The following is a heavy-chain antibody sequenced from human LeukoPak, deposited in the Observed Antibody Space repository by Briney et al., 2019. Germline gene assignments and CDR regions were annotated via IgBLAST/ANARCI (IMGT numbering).Heavy chain of an antibody. Sequence: GGSLRLSCAASGFTFSAYNMNWVRQAPGKGPEWVSSISSAGSYIYYADSVKGRFTISRDNAKNSLYLQMNSLRAEDTAVYYCARDDNWAFDVWGQGTLVTVSS. CDR2: ISSAGSYI. V-gene: IGHV3-21*01. CDR3: ARDDNWAFDV. J-gene: IGHJ3*01. D-gene: IGHD5-24*01. CDR1: GFTFSAYN.